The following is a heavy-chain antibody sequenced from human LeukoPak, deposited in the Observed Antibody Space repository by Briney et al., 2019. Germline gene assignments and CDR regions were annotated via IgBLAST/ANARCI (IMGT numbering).Heavy chain of an antibody. Sequence: GGSLRLSCAASGFAFSNYWMTWVRQAPGKELQWVANIKPDGTEKNYVDSVKGRFTISRDNAKNSVYLQLNSLRVDDTALYYCARTPLTQLEPDYFDSWGQGTLVSVS. D-gene: IGHD1-1*01. CDR1: GFAFSNYW. CDR2: IKPDGTEK. CDR3: ARTPLTQLEPDYFDS. J-gene: IGHJ4*02. V-gene: IGHV3-7*01.